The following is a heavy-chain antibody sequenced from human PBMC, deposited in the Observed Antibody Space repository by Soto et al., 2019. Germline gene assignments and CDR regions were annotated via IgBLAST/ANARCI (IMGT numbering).Heavy chain of an antibody. CDR1: GYTFTGYY. CDR3: AREGKIDYDYVWGSYRYRRGMDV. J-gene: IGHJ6*02. V-gene: IGHV1-2*02. Sequence: ASVKVSCKASGYTFTGYYMHWVRQAPGQGLEWMGWINPNSGGTNYAQKFQGRVTMTRDTSISTAYMELSRLRSDDTAVYYCAREGKIDYDYVWGSYRYRRGMDVWGQGTTVTVSS. CDR2: INPNSGGT. D-gene: IGHD3-16*02.